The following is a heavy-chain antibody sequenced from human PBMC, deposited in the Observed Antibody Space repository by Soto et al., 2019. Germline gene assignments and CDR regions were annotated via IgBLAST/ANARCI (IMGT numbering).Heavy chain of an antibody. CDR3: AGGTNYDYVWGSLFSHSDSTYSYYY. D-gene: IGHD3-16*01. V-gene: IGHV3-21*01. CDR1: GFTFSSYS. J-gene: IGHJ4*02. CDR2: ISSSSSYI. Sequence: GGSLRLSCAASGFTFSSYSMNWVRQAPGKGLEWVSSISSSSSYIYYADSVKGRFTISRDNAKNSLYLQMNSLRAEDTAVYYCAGGTNYDYVWGSLFSHSDSTYSYYYRGQGTLVAVSA.